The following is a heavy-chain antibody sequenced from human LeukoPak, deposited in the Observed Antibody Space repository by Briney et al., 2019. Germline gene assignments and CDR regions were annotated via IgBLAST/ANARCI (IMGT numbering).Heavy chain of an antibody. J-gene: IGHJ4*02. D-gene: IGHD3-22*01. V-gene: IGHV3-30*04. CDR3: ARVVSGYPYYFDY. CDR2: RSYDGSNK. CDR1: GFTFSSYD. Sequence: TGGSLRLSCAASGFTFSSYDMHWVRQAPGKGLEGVAVRSYDGSNKYYADSVKGRFTISRDNSKNTLYLQMNSRRAEDTAVYYCARVVSGYPYYFDYWGQGTLVTVSS.